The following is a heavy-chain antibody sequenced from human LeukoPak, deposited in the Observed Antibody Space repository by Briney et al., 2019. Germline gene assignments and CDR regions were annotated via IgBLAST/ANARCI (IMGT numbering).Heavy chain of an antibody. CDR3: ARVVDYYDSSGPRGWDAFDI. CDR1: GYTFTTYA. CDR2: INTNSGNP. J-gene: IGHJ3*02. V-gene: IGHV7-4-1*02. Sequence: ASVKVSCKASGYTFTTYAMNWVRQAPGQGLEWMGWINTNSGNPTYAQGFTGRFVFSLDTSVSTAYLQISSLKAEDTAVYYCARVVDYYDSSGPRGWDAFDIWGQGTMVTVSS. D-gene: IGHD3-22*01.